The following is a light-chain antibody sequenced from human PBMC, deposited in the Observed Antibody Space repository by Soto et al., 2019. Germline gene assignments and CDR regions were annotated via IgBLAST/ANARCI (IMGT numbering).Light chain of an antibody. Sequence: EIVLTQSPATLYLSPEERATLSCRASQSVSSYLAWYQQKPGQAPRLLIYDASNRATGIPARFSGSGSGTDFTLTISSLEPEDFAVYYCQQRSNWPPTFGGGTKVEIK. CDR1: QSVSSY. CDR2: DAS. V-gene: IGKV3-11*01. J-gene: IGKJ4*01. CDR3: QQRSNWPPT.